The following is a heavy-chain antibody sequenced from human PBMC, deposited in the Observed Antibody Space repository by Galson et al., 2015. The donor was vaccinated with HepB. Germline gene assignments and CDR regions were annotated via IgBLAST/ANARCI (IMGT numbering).Heavy chain of an antibody. CDR3: AGVGAAAGFLDY. Sequence: SVKVSCKASGYNFKNYVIGWVRQAPGQGLEWMGWISGYSGKTNYVQNFQVRVTLTIDTSTTTSYMELRSLRIDDTAVYFCAGVGAAAGFLDYWGQGTLVTVSS. V-gene: IGHV1-18*01. J-gene: IGHJ4*02. CDR2: ISGYSGKT. CDR1: GYNFKNYV. D-gene: IGHD6-13*01.